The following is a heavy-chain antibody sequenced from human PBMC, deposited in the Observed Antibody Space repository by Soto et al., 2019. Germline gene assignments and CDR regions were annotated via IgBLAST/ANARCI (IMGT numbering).Heavy chain of an antibody. V-gene: IGHV3-9*01. J-gene: IGHJ6*02. CDR1: GFTFDDYA. CDR3: AKGSGGTYHYYGMDV. D-gene: IGHD2-15*01. Sequence: GGSLRLSCAASGFTFDDYAMHWVRQAPGKGLEWVSGINWNSGNIGYADSVKGRFTISRDNAKNSLYLQMNSLRAEDTALYYCAKGSGGTYHYYGMDVWGQGTTVTVSS. CDR2: INWNSGNI.